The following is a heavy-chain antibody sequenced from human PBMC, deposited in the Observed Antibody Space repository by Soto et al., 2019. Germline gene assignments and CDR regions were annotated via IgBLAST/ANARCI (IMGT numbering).Heavy chain of an antibody. V-gene: IGHV3-30*18. J-gene: IGHJ4*02. Sequence: QVQLVESGGGVVQPGRSLRLSCAASGFTFSSYGMHWVRQAPGKGLEWVAVISYDGSNKYYADSVKGRFTISRGNSKNTLYLQMNSLRAEDTAVYYCAKDTIAVAPTFDYWGQGTLVTVSS. CDR3: AKDTIAVAPTFDY. CDR2: ISYDGSNK. CDR1: GFTFSSYG. D-gene: IGHD6-19*01.